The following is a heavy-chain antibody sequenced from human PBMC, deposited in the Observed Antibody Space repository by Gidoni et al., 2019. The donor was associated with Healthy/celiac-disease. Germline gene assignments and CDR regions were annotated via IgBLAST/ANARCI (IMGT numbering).Heavy chain of an antibody. CDR1: GGSISSGSYY. J-gene: IGHJ4*02. D-gene: IGHD5-12*01. Sequence: QVQLQESGPGLVKPSQTLSLTCTVSGGSISSGSYYWSWIRQPAGKGLEWIGRIYTSGSTNYNPSLKSRVTISVDTSKNQFSLKLSSVTAADTAVYYCAREMATTRTVDYWGQGTLVTVSS. CDR3: AREMATTRTVDY. CDR2: IYTSGST. V-gene: IGHV4-61*02.